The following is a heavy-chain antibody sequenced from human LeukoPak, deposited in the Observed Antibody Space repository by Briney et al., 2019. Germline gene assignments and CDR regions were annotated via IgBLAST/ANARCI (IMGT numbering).Heavy chain of an antibody. CDR2: IRYDGSNK. CDR3: ATLPYYYDSSGSYYFDY. J-gene: IGHJ4*02. D-gene: IGHD3-22*01. Sequence: GGSLRLSCAGSGLSFSASGMNWVRQAPGKGLEWVAFIRYDGSNKYYADSVKGRFTISRDNSKDTLYLQMNSLRVEDTAVYYCATLPYYYDSSGSYYFDYWGQGTLVTVSS. V-gene: IGHV3-30*02. CDR1: GLSFSASG.